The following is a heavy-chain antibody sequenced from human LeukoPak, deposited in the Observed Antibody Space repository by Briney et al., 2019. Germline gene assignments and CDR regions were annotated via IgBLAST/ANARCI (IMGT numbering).Heavy chain of an antibody. D-gene: IGHD3-10*01. J-gene: IGHJ4*02. Sequence: GASVKVSCKASGYTFTGYYMHWVRQAPGQGLEWVGRINPNSGGTNYAQKFQGRVTMTRDTSISTAYMELSRLRSDDTAVYYCARVTMVRGVISPDGVDDYWGQGTLVTVSS. V-gene: IGHV1-2*06. CDR3: ARVTMVRGVISPDGVDDY. CDR1: GYTFTGYY. CDR2: INPNSGGT.